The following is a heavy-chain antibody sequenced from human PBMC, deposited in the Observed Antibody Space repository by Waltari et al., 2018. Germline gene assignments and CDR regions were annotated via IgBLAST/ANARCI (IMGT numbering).Heavy chain of an antibody. J-gene: IGHJ4*02. CDR2: FYTSGST. CDR3: ARDIPAAVCGYYFDY. V-gene: IGHV4-4*07. Sequence: QVQLQESGPGLVKPSETLSLTCTVSGGSISSYYWSWIRLPAGKGLEWIGRFYTSGSTNYNPSLKSRVTMSVDTSKNQFALKLSSVTAADTAVYYCARDIPAAVCGYYFDYWGQGTLVTVSS. CDR1: GGSISSYY. D-gene: IGHD2-8*01.